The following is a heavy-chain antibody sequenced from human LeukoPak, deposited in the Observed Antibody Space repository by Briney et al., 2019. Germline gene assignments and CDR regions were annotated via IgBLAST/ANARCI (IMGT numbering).Heavy chain of an antibody. Sequence: SETLSLTCAVSGGSISSGADWGWVRQPPGKGLEWIGTIYHSGSTYYSPSLKSRVTISIDTSKNQFSLKLSSVTAADTAVYYCANSWYYLDSSGLPKSDAFDRWGQGTLVTVSS. CDR3: ANSWYYLDSSGLPKSDAFDR. CDR1: GGSISSGAD. CDR2: IYHSGST. J-gene: IGHJ3*01. D-gene: IGHD3-22*01. V-gene: IGHV4-38-2*01.